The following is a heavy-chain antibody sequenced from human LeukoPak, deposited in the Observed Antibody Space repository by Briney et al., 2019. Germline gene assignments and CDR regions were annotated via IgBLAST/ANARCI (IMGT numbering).Heavy chain of an antibody. V-gene: IGHV4-34*01. CDR2: INHSGST. J-gene: IGHJ4*02. CDR3: ARAGLLSSGYYYGN. CDR1: GGSFSGYY. Sequence: PSETLSLTCAVYGGSFSGYYWSWIRQPPGKGLEWIGEINHSGSTNYHPSLKSRVTISVDTSKNQFSLKVSSVTAADTAVYYCARAGLLSSGYYYGNWGQGTLVTVSS. D-gene: IGHD3-22*01.